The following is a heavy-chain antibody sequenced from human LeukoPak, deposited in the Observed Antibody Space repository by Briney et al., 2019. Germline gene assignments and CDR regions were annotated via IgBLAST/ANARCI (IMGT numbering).Heavy chain of an antibody. D-gene: IGHD1-7*01. J-gene: IGHJ2*01. V-gene: IGHV4-4*07. CDR3: ARANWNYGDWYFDL. Sequence: SETLSLTCTVSGGSISSYYWSWIRQPAGKGLEWIGRMYLSGETNYNPSLKSRVTMSLGTSKNHFSLKLTSATAADTAVYYCARANWNYGDWYFDLWGRGTLVTVSS. CDR1: GGSISSYY. CDR2: MYLSGET.